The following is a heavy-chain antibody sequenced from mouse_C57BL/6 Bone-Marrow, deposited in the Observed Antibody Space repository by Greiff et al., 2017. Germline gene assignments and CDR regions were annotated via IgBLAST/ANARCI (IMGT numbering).Heavy chain of an antibody. D-gene: IGHD2-4*01. CDR1: GFSLTSYG. CDR3: ARRTDYDYEDYAMDY. CDR2: IWSGGST. J-gene: IGHJ4*01. Sequence: VQLQQSGPGLVQPSQSLSITCTVSGFSLTSYGVHWVRQSPGQGLEWLGVIWSGGSTDYNAAFISRLSISKDNSKSQVFFKMNSLQADDTAIYYCARRTDYDYEDYAMDYWGQGTSVTVSS. V-gene: IGHV2-2*01.